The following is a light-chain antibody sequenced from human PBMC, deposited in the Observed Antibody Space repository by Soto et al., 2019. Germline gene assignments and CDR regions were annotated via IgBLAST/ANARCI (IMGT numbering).Light chain of an antibody. CDR2: DAS. Sequence: DIQMTQSPSSLSASVGDRVTITCQASQDMTNYLNWYQQKPGKAPKILIYDASVLEAGVPSRFSGGGSGTHFTLTITSLQAEDVATYYCQQFDNLPLTFGGGTNLEIK. V-gene: IGKV1-33*01. CDR3: QQFDNLPLT. CDR1: QDMTNY. J-gene: IGKJ4*01.